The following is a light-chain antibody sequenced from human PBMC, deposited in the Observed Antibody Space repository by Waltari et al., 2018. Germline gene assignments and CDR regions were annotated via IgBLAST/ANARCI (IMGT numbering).Light chain of an antibody. Sequence: QSALTQPASVSGTPGQSITIPCSGPTSAVGRSDLVPWYQQHPGEAPKLLICEVFKRPPDTSSRFSGAKSGSSASLTISGLQPEDEADYYCCSYAGRGTYVFGSGTKVTVL. CDR1: TSAVGRSDL. J-gene: IGLJ1*01. CDR3: CSYAGRGTYV. CDR2: EVF. V-gene: IGLV2-23*02.